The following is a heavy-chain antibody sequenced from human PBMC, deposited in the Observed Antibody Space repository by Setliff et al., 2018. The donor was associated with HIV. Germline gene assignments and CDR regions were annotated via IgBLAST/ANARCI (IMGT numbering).Heavy chain of an antibody. Sequence: SETLSLTCTVSGGSISSYFWSWIRQPAGKGLEWIGRIYTIGTSGITTYNPSLQSRVTMSVDTSKNEFSLKLTSVTAADTAVYYCARERPPGNNWFDPWGQGTLVTVSS. CDR1: GGSISSYF. J-gene: IGHJ5*02. V-gene: IGHV4-4*07. D-gene: IGHD3-10*01. CDR3: ARERPPGNNWFDP. CDR2: IYTIGTSGIT.